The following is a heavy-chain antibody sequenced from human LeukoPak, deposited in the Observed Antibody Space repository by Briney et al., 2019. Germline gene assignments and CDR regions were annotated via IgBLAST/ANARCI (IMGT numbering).Heavy chain of an antibody. J-gene: IGHJ6*03. Sequence: SVKVSCKASGGTFSSYAISWVRQAPGQGLEWMGGIIPIFGTANYAQKFQGRVTITADKSTSTAYMELSSLRSEDTAVYYCARGYYYDSSGYPILNYYYYYYMDVWGKGTTVTVSS. D-gene: IGHD3-22*01. CDR1: GGTFSSYA. CDR2: IIPIFGTA. V-gene: IGHV1-69*06. CDR3: ARGYYYDSSGYPILNYYYYYYMDV.